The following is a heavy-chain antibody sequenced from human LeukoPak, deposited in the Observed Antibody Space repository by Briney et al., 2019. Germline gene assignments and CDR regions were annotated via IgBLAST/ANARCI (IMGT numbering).Heavy chain of an antibody. D-gene: IGHD2-21*02. J-gene: IGHJ4*02. CDR2: IIPILGIA. V-gene: IGHV1-69*04. Sequence: GASVKVSCKASGGTFSSYAISWVRQAPGQGLEWMGRIIPILGIANYAQKFQGRVTITADKSTSTAYMELSSLRSEDTAVYYCARDGGTYCGGDCYEGIEFDYWGQGTLVTVSS. CDR3: ARDGGTYCGGDCYEGIEFDY. CDR1: GGTFSSYA.